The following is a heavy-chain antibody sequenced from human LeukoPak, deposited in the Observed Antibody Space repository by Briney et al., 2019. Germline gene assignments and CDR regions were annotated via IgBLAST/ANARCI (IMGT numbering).Heavy chain of an antibody. D-gene: IGHD1-14*01. J-gene: IGHJ5*02. CDR3: ARDRKTRGGDNLFDP. Sequence: GGSVKDSRQATGYTITGYHMHWVRQPPGQGLAWMGWINPKSGGTNYAQKFQGRVTMTRDTSISTAYMELSGLRSGDTAVYYCARDRKTRGGDNLFDPWGQGTLVTVS. CDR2: INPKSGGT. CDR1: GYTITGYH. V-gene: IGHV1-2*02.